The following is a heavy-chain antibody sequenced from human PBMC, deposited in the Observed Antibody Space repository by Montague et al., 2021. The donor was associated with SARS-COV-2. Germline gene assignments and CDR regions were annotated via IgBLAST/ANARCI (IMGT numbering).Heavy chain of an antibody. CDR3: ARATPGIADPIEY. CDR1: GGSINNYY. CDR2: IYYSGKT. D-gene: IGHD6-13*01. V-gene: IGHV4-59*08. J-gene: IGHJ4*02. Sequence: SETLSLTCTVSGGSINNYYWSWIRQPPGKGLEWIGYIYYSGKTNYNPSLSSRVTMSVDTSKNQFSLKLNSVTAADAAVYFCARATPGIADPIEYWGQGTLLTVSS.